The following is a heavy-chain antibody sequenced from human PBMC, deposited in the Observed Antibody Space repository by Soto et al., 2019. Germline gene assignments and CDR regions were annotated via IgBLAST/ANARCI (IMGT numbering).Heavy chain of an antibody. Sequence: QVQLVQSGGEVKKPGASVKVSCNTSGYPFVSYGIAWVRQAPGQGLEWMGWINVYSGNTDYAQKLRDRITVTTDTSTSTAYMELRGLRSYDTGGYYCARIKASSMDFWGQGTALTVSS. CDR1: GYPFVSYG. CDR3: ARIKASSMDF. J-gene: IGHJ6*02. CDR2: INVYSGNT. D-gene: IGHD3-16*01. V-gene: IGHV1-18*01.